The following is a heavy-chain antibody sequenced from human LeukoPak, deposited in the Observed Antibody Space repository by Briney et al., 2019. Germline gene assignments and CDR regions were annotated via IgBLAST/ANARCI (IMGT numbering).Heavy chain of an antibody. Sequence: PGGSLRLSCAASGFTFSSYGMHWVRQAPGKGLEWVAFIRYDGSNKYYADFVKGRFTISRDNYKNTLYLQMNSLRAEDTAVYYCAKDGEQWLVQEVGYFDYWGQGTLVTVSS. V-gene: IGHV3-30*02. D-gene: IGHD6-19*01. CDR1: GFTFSSYG. CDR3: AKDGEQWLVQEVGYFDY. J-gene: IGHJ4*02. CDR2: IRYDGSNK.